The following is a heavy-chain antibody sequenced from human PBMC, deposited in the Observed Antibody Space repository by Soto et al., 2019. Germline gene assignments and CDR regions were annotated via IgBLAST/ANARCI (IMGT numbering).Heavy chain of an antibody. D-gene: IGHD6-13*01. CDR2: INHSGST. J-gene: IGHJ5*02. CDR1: GGSFSGYY. CDR3: ARGFRQQLVWFDP. V-gene: IGHV4-34*01. Sequence: SETLSLTCAVYGGSFSGYYWSWIRQPPGKGLEWIGEINHSGSTNYNPSLKSRVTISVDTSKNQFSLKLSSVTAADTAVYYCARGFRQQLVWFDPWGQGTLVTVSS.